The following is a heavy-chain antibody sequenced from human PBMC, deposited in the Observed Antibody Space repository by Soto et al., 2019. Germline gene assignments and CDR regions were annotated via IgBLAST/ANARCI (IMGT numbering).Heavy chain of an antibody. J-gene: IGHJ4*02. CDR2: INPSGGST. CDR1: GGTFSSYT. CDR3: ARDGSATISD. V-gene: IGHV1-46*01. Sequence: GASVKVSCKASGGTFSSYTISWVRQAPGQGLEWMGRINPSGGSTSYAQKFQGRVTMTRDTSTSTVYMELSSLRSEDTAAYYCARDGSATISDWGQGTLVTVSS. D-gene: IGHD5-12*01.